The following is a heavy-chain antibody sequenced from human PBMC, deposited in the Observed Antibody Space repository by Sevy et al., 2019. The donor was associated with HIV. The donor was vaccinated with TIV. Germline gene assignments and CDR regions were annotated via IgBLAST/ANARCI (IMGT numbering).Heavy chain of an antibody. V-gene: IGHV1-2*02. CDR3: ASPVVVTAISYYYGMDV. J-gene: IGHJ6*02. D-gene: IGHD2-21*02. Sequence: ASVKVSCKASGYTFTGYYMHWVRQAPGQGLEWMGWINPNSGGTNYAQKFQGRVTMTRDTSISTAYMELSRLRSDDTAGYYCASPVVVTAISYYYGMDVWGQGTTVTVSS. CDR2: INPNSGGT. CDR1: GYTFTGYY.